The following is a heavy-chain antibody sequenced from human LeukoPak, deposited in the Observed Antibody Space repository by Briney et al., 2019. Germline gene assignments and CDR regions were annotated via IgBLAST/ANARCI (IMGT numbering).Heavy chain of an antibody. J-gene: IGHJ4*02. Sequence: GGSLRLSCAASGFPFSAYSMNWVRQAPGKGLEWVSSISGSSSYMFYADSVKGRFTTSRDNAKNSLYLQMNSLRAEDTAVYYCAKAYYDSSGYSYYFDYWGQGTLVTVSS. D-gene: IGHD3-22*01. CDR1: GFPFSAYS. V-gene: IGHV3-21*01. CDR3: AKAYYDSSGYSYYFDY. CDR2: ISGSSSYM.